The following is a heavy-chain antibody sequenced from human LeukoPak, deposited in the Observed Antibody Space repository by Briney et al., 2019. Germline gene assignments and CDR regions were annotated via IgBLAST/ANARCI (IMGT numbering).Heavy chain of an antibody. J-gene: IGHJ3*02. CDR2: INHSGST. CDR1: GGSFSGYY. V-gene: IGHV4-34*01. Sequence: SETLSLTCAVYGGSFSGYYWGWIRQPPGKGLEWIGEINHSGSTNYNPSLKSRVTISVDTSKNQFSLKLSSVTAADTAVYYCAGAYVTDAFDIWGQGTMVTVSS. D-gene: IGHD3-10*02. CDR3: AGAYVTDAFDI.